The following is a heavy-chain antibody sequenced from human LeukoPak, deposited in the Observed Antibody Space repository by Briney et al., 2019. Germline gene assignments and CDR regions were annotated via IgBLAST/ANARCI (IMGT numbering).Heavy chain of an antibody. CDR1: GGSISSGGYY. D-gene: IGHD5-18*01. V-gene: IGHV4-31*03. J-gene: IGHJ4*02. CDR3: ARDWYSYGYFDY. Sequence: SETLSLTCTVSGGSISSGGYYWSWIRQHPGKGLEWIGYIYYSGSTYYNPSLKSRVTISVDTSKNQFSLKLSSVTAADTAVYCCARDWYSYGYFDYWGQGTLVTVSS. CDR2: IYYSGST.